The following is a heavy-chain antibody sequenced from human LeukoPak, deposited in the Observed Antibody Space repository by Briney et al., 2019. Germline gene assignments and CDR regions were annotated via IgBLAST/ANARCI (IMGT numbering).Heavy chain of an antibody. J-gene: IGHJ4*02. CDR2: LNFRGSF. CDR1: GGFITSGDYY. V-gene: IGHV4-39*01. CDR3: ATRTYRAHFDH. Sequence: SETLSLTCTVSGGFITSGDYYWNWVRQPPGKGLGWIGNLNFRGSFFYHPSLKSRVTMSADPSQNQLSLRLMSVTAADTAVYYCATRTYRAHFDHWGQGTLVTVSS. D-gene: IGHD4/OR15-4a*01.